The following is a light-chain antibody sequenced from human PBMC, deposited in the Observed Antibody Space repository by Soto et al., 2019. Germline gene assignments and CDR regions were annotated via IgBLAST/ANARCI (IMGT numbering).Light chain of an antibody. CDR3: QHYGTSAL. Sequence: EIVLTQSPGTLSLSPGERATLSCRASQSVSSSYLAWYQQKPGQAPRLLIYDASRATGIPDRSSGSGSGTDFTLTITMLDPEDFAVYYCQHYGTSALFGPGTKVDI. V-gene: IGKV3-20*01. CDR2: DAS. CDR1: QSVSSSY. J-gene: IGKJ3*01.